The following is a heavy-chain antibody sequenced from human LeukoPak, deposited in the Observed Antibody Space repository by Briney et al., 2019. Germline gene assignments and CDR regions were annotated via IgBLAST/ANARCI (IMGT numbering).Heavy chain of an antibody. CDR2: ISAYNGNT. Sequence: ASVKVSCKASGYTFTSYGISWVRQAPGQGLEWMGWISAYNGNTNYAQKLQGGVTMTTDTSTSTAYMELRSLRSDDTAVYYSARDDARITIFGVVIKSGHFDYWGQGTLVTVSS. CDR3: ARDDARITIFGVVIKSGHFDY. CDR1: GYTFTSYG. J-gene: IGHJ4*02. V-gene: IGHV1-18*01. D-gene: IGHD3-3*01.